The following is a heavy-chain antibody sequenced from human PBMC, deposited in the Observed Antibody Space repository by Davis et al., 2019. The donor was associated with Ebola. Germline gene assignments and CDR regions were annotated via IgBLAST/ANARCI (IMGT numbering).Heavy chain of an antibody. Sequence: PGGSLRLSCAASGFTFSSYWMSWVRQAPGKGLEWVANIKQDGSEKYYVDSVKGRFTISRDNAKNSLYLQMNSLRAEDTAVYYCARGSVEMATIWAFDYWGQGTLVTVSS. CDR3: ARGSVEMATIWAFDY. V-gene: IGHV3-7*03. D-gene: IGHD5-24*01. J-gene: IGHJ4*01. CDR2: IKQDGSEK. CDR1: GFTFSSYW.